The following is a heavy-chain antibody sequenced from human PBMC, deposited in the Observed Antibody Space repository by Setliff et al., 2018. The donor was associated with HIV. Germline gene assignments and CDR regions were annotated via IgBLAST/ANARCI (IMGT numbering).Heavy chain of an antibody. D-gene: IGHD2-21*01. CDR1: GYSFTSYW. Sequence: PGESLKISCKGSGYSFTSYWIAWVRQKPGKGLEWMGMIYPRDSDTKYSPSFQGQVTMSVDTSVSTAYLEWSSLKASDTAIYFRARHGSMVLGLDPWGQGTLVTVSS. CDR2: IYPRDSDT. V-gene: IGHV5-51*01. CDR3: ARHGSMVLGLDP. J-gene: IGHJ5*02.